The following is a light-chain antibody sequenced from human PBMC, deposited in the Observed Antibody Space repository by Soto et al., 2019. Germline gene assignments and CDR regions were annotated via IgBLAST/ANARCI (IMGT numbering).Light chain of an antibody. J-gene: IGKJ1*01. Sequence: EIVLTQSPGTLSLSPGERATLSGRASQSVSSSYLAWYQQKPGQAPRLLIYAASSRATGIPDRFSGSGSGTDFTLTISRLEPEDFAVYYCQQYGSSPWTFGHGTKVEIK. CDR1: QSVSSSY. V-gene: IGKV3-20*01. CDR2: AAS. CDR3: QQYGSSPWT.